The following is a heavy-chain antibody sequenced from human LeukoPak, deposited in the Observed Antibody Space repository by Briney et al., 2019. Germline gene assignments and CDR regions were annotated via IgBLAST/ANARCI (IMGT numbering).Heavy chain of an antibody. V-gene: IGHV3-9*03. CDR3: AKAGGSGYYNDAFDI. D-gene: IGHD3-22*01. CDR2: ITWNSDRK. J-gene: IGHJ3*02. CDR1: GFTFSNYA. Sequence: GGSLRLSCAASGFTFSNYAMRWVRQAPGKGLEWVSGITWNSDRKGYADSVKGRFTISRDNAKNSLYLQMSSLRAEDMALYYCAKAGGSGYYNDAFDIWGQGTMVTVSS.